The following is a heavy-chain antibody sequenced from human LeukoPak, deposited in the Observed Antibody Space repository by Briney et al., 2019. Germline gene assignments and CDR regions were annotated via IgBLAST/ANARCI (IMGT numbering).Heavy chain of an antibody. V-gene: IGHV3-11*04. CDR2: MSRSGSAK. J-gene: IGHJ4*02. CDR1: GFTFSDYY. Sequence: GGSLRLSCAASGFTFSDYYMSWIRQAPGKGLEWVSYMSRSGSAKYYADSVKGRFTISRDNSKNTLYLQMNSLRAEDTAVYYCARDPSITMARVHFDYWGQGTLVTVSS. CDR3: ARDPSITMARVHFDY. D-gene: IGHD3-10*01.